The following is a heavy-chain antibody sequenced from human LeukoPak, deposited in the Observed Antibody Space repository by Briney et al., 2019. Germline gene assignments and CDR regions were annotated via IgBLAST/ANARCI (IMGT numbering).Heavy chain of an antibody. J-gene: IGHJ4*02. CDR1: GFTFSSYG. Sequence: GGSLKLSCAASGFTFSSYGMHWVRQTPGKGLECVAFIRYDGGNQYYTDSVKGRFTISRDNSKNTIYLQMNSLRAEDTAVYYCAKDLRSRIAAAGAPDYWGQGTLVTVSS. V-gene: IGHV3-30*02. CDR2: IRYDGGNQ. D-gene: IGHD6-13*01. CDR3: AKDLRSRIAAAGAPDY.